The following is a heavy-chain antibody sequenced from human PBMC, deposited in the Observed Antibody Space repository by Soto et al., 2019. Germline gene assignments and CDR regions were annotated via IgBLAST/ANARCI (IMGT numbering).Heavy chain of an antibody. V-gene: IGHV3-23*01. D-gene: IGHD2-2*01. J-gene: IGHJ4*02. CDR2: ISGSGGST. Sequence: GGSLRLSCAASGFTFSSYAMSWVRQAPGKGLEWVSAISGSGGSTYYADSVKGRFTISRDNSKNTLYLQMNSLRAEDTAVYYCAKDALLPNTKILYPFDYWGQGTLVTVSS. CDR1: GFTFSSYA. CDR3: AKDALLPNTKILYPFDY.